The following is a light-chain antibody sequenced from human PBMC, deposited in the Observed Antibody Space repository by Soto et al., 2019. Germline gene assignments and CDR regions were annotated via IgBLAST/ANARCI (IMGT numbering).Light chain of an antibody. V-gene: IGLV1-40*01. Sequence: QSVLTQSPSVSGAPGQRVTLSCTGSSSNIGAGYDVHWYQQLPGAAPKLLIYDNNNRPSGVPYRFSGSKSGASASLAITGLXAEDEADYYCQSYDTRLSGYVFGTGTKVTVL. CDR2: DNN. CDR1: SSNIGAGYD. J-gene: IGLJ1*01. CDR3: QSYDTRLSGYV.